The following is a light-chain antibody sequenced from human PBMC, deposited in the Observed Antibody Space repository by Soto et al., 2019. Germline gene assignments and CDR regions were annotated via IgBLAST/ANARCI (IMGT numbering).Light chain of an antibody. V-gene: IGKV3-11*01. CDR1: QSVSQSVTTN. CDR3: QQRSNWPT. J-gene: IGKJ5*01. Sequence: EIVMMQFPATLSVSPGERVTLSCRASQSVSQSVTTNLAWYQQKPGQAPRLLMYDVSNRATGTPARFSGSGSGTDFTLTISSLEPEDFAVYYCQQRSNWPTFGQGTRLEI. CDR2: DVS.